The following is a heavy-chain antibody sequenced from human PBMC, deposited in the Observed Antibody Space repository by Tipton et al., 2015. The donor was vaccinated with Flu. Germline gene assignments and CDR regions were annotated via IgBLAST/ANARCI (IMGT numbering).Heavy chain of an antibody. J-gene: IGHJ6*02. CDR2: ISYDGSNK. CDR1: GFTFSSYG. CDR3: AKDVGFGDGDGMDV. D-gene: IGHD3-10*01. V-gene: IGHV3-30*18. Sequence: SLRLSCAASGFTFSSYGMHWVRQAPGKGLEWVAVISYDGSNKYYADSVKGRFTISRDNSKNTLYLQMNSLRAEDTAVYYCAKDVGFGDGDGMDVWGQGTTVTVS.